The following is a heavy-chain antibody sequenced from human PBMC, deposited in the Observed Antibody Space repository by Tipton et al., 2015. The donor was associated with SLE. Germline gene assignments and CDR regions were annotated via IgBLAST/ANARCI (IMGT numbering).Heavy chain of an antibody. V-gene: IGHV4-34*01. Sequence: TLPLTCAVYGGSFSGYYWSWIRQPPGKGLEWIGEINHSGSTNHNPSLKSRVTISVDTSKNQLSLKLSAVTAADTAVYYCARALWKGGDYWGQGTLVTVSS. CDR3: ARALWKGGDY. CDR2: INHSGST. D-gene: IGHD1-1*01. CDR1: GGSFSGYY. J-gene: IGHJ4*02.